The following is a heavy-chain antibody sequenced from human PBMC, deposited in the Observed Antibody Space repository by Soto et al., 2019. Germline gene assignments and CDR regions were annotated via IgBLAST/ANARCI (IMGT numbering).Heavy chain of an antibody. CDR3: VQTTGWPGFDF. CDR2: IYGGGTT. J-gene: IGHJ4*02. D-gene: IGHD6-19*01. CDR1: GFAVSSKY. V-gene: IGHV3-53*01. Sequence: EVQLVESGGGLIQPGGSLRLSCAASGFAVSSKYMTWVRQAPGKGLEWVSVIYGGGTTYYADSVKGRFTISRDTSKNTLDLQMNSLRAADTAVDYCVQTTGWPGFDFWGQGTLVTVSS.